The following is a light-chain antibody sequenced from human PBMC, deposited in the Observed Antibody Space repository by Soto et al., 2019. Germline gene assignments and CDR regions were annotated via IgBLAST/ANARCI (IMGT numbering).Light chain of an antibody. V-gene: IGKV2-28*01. Sequence: IGMSQSPLSLPVTPGETACISCRSRRGLLHSNGYNYLDWYLQKPGQSPQLLIYLGSNRASGVPDRFSGSGSGTDFTLKISRVEAEDVGVYYCMQPLQSWTFGQGTKVDIK. J-gene: IGKJ1*01. CDR3: MQPLQSWT. CDR1: RGLLHSNGYNY. CDR2: LGS.